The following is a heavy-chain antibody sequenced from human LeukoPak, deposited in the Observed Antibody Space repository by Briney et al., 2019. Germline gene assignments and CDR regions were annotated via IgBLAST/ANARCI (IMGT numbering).Heavy chain of an antibody. J-gene: IGHJ4*02. D-gene: IGHD3-22*01. CDR1: GGTFSSYA. CDR3: ARARDYQSSAYPPDY. V-gene: IGHV1-69*04. Sequence: GASVKVSCKASGGTFSSYAISWVRQAPGQGLEWMGRIIPILGIANYAQKFQGRVTITADKSTSTAYMELSSLRSEDTAVYYCARARDYQSSAYPPDYWGQGTLVTVSS. CDR2: IIPILGIA.